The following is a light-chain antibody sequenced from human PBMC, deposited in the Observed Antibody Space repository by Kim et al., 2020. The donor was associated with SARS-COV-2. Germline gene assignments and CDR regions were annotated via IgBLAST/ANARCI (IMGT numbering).Light chain of an antibody. Sequence: EIVMTQSPATLSVSPGERATLSCRASQSVSSYLAWYQQKPGQAPRLLIYGASTRATGIPARFSGSGSGTEFTLTISSLKSEDFAVYYCQEEYNLARIFGQGNSLDI. J-gene: IGKJ2*02. CDR1: QSVSSY. CDR2: GAS. CDR3: QEEYNLARI. V-gene: IGKV3-15*01.